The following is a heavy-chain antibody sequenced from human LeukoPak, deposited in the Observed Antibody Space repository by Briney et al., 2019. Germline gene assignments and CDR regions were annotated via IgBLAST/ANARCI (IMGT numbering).Heavy chain of an antibody. V-gene: IGHV3-73*01. J-gene: IGHJ4*01. CDR3: TRALLGEWELPNFDY. D-gene: IGHD1-26*01. CDR1: GFTVSSNY. Sequence: PGGSLRLSCAASGFTVSSNYMSWVRQASGKGLEWVGRIRSTANGYATAYAASVKGRFTISRDDSKNTAYLQMDSLKTEDTAVYYCTRALLGEWELPNFDYWGQEPWSPSPQ. CDR2: IRSTANGYAT.